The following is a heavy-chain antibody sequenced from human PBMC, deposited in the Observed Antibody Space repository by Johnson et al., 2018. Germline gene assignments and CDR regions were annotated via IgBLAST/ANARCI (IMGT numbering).Heavy chain of an antibody. J-gene: IGHJ3*02. D-gene: IGHD3-22*01. Sequence: EVQLVESGGDLVQPGGSXRLSCAASGFTVSSNYMSWVRQAPRKGLEWASVIYSGGSTYYADSVKGRYTIPRDNSKNTLYLKMNSLRAEETAVYYCAREYYYDRSALYGAFDIWGQGTMVTVSS. CDR3: AREYYYDRSALYGAFDI. CDR1: GFTVSSNY. CDR2: IYSGGST. V-gene: IGHV3-66*02.